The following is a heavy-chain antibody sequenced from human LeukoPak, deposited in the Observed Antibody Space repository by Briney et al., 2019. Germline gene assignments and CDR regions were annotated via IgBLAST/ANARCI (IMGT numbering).Heavy chain of an antibody. Sequence: PGGPLRLSCAASGFTFSSYGMHWVRQAPGKGLEWVAVIWYDGSNKYYADSVKGRSTISRDNSKNTLYLQMNSLRAEDTAVYYCAKEGSSLDYWGQGTLVTVSS. CDR3: AKEGSSLDY. CDR1: GFTFSSYG. D-gene: IGHD2-15*01. CDR2: IWYDGSNK. J-gene: IGHJ4*02. V-gene: IGHV3-33*06.